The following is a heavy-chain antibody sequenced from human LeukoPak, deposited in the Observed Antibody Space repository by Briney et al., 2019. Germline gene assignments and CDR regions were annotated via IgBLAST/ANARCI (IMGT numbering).Heavy chain of an antibody. J-gene: IGHJ6*03. CDR3: AKGSGVVVVPAASGYYYMDV. CDR1: GFTFSSYG. CDR2: ISGSGGST. Sequence: PGGSLRLSCAASGFTFSSYGMSWVRQAPGKGLEWVSAISGSGGSTYYADSVKGRFTISRDNSKNTLYLQMNSLRAEDTAVYYCAKGSGVVVVPAASGYYYMDVWGKGTTVTISS. V-gene: IGHV3-23*01. D-gene: IGHD2-2*01.